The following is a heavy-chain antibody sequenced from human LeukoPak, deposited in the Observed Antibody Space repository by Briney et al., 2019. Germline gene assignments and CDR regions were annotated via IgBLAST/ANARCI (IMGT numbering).Heavy chain of an antibody. J-gene: IGHJ4*02. Sequence: SETLSLTCTVSGGSISSGGYYWSWIRQHPGKGLEWIGYIYYSGSTYYNPSLKSRVTISVDTSKNQFPLKLSSVTAADTAVYYCARGKRVYDILTGYVFDYWGQGTLVTVSS. CDR1: GGSISSGGYY. CDR2: IYYSGST. CDR3: ARGKRVYDILTGYVFDY. V-gene: IGHV4-31*03. D-gene: IGHD3-9*01.